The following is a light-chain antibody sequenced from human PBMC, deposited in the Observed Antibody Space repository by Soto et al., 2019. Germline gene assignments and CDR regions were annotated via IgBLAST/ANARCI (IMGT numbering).Light chain of an antibody. J-gene: IGKJ4*01. Sequence: EIVLTRSPGTLSLSPGERATLSCRASQSVSSSYLAWYQQKPGQAPRLLIYGASSRATGIPDRFSGSGSGTDFTLTISRLEPEDFAVYSCQQYGSLPLTFGGGTKVEIK. V-gene: IGKV3-20*01. CDR3: QQYGSLPLT. CDR1: QSVSSSY. CDR2: GAS.